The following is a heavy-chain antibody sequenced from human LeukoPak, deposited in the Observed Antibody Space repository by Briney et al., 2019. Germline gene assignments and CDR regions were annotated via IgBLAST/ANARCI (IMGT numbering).Heavy chain of an antibody. V-gene: IGHV3-53*01. CDR1: GFTVSSNY. CDR2: IYSGGST. D-gene: IGHD2-15*01. Sequence: GGSLRLSCAASGFTVSSNYMSWVRQAPGKGLEWVSVIYSGGSTYYADSVKGRFTISRDNSKNTLYLQMNSLRVEDTAIYFCAKDLKGWYPYYFETWGQGTLVTVSS. J-gene: IGHJ4*02. CDR3: AKDLKGWYPYYFET.